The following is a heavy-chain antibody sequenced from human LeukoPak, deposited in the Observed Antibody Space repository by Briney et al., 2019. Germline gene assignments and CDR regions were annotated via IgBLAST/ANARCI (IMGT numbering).Heavy chain of an antibody. CDR2: ISSSSSTI. J-gene: IGHJ4*02. V-gene: IGHV3-48*04. CDR3: AKVLYFDWLLLFDY. CDR1: GFTFSSYS. Sequence: GGSLRLSCAASGFTFSSYSMNWVRQAPGKGLEWVSYISSSSSTIYYADSVKGRFTISRDNAKNSLYLQMNSLRAEDTAVYYCAKVLYFDWLLLFDYWGQGTLVTVSS. D-gene: IGHD3-9*01.